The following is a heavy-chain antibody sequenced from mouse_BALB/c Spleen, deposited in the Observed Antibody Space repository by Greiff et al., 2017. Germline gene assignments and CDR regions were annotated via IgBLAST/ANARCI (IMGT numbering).Heavy chain of an antibody. CDR1: GYTFTSYW. CDR3: ARPTVVARDAMDY. D-gene: IGHD1-1*01. Sequence: QVQLQQPGAELVKPGASVKLSCKASGYTFTSYWMHWVKQRPGQGLEWIGEINPSNGRTNYNEKFKSKATLTVDKSSSTAYMQLSSLTSEDSAVYYCARPTVVARDAMDYWGQGTSVTVSS. V-gene: IGHV1S81*02. J-gene: IGHJ4*01. CDR2: INPSNGRT.